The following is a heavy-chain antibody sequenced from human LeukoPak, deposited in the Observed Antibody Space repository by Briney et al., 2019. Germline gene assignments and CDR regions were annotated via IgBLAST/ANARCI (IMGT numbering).Heavy chain of an antibody. D-gene: IGHD5-12*01. J-gene: IGHJ6*03. CDR2: IKQDGSEK. CDR1: GFTFSSYW. Sequence: GGPLRLSCAASGFTFSSYWMSWVRQAPGKGLEWVANIKQDGSEKYYVDSVKGRFTISRDNAKNSLYLQMNSLRAEDTAVYYCASTWLDYYYMDVWGKGTTVTVSS. CDR3: ASTWLDYYYMDV. V-gene: IGHV3-7*01.